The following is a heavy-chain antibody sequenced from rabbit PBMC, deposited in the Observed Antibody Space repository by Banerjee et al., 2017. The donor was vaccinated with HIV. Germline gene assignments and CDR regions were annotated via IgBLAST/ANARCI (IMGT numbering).Heavy chain of an antibody. V-gene: IGHV1S40*01. D-gene: IGHD8-1*01. Sequence: QSLEESGGGLVQPGGSLKLSCKASGFIFSDSYYMCWVRQAPGKGLEWIACKNAGSSGSAYYASWAKGRFTISKTSSTTVTLQMTSLTAADTATYFCARDAGSKYYSNFNLWGQGTLVTVS. CDR3: ARDAGSKYYSNFNL. CDR1: GFIFSDSYY. J-gene: IGHJ4*01. CDR2: KNAGSSGSA.